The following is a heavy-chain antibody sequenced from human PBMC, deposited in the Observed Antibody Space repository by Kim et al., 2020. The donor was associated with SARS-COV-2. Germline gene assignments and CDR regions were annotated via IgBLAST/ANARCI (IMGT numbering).Heavy chain of an antibody. CDR2: T. CDR3: ARGDYYASPDY. D-gene: IGHD3-10*01. Sequence: TNYNPSLRSRVTISVDTSKNQFSLKLSSVTAADTAVYYCARGDYYASPDYWGQGTLVTVSS. J-gene: IGHJ4*02. V-gene: IGHV4-59*09.